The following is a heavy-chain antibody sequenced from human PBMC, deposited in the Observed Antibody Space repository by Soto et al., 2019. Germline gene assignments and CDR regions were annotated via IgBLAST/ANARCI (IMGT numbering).Heavy chain of an antibody. CDR2: INAGNGNT. V-gene: IGHV1-3*01. J-gene: IGHJ4*02. D-gene: IGHD6-19*01. Sequence: QVQLVQSGAEVKKPGASVKVSCKASGYTFTSYAIHWVRQAPGQRLEWMGWINAGNGNTKYSQKFQDRVTITRDTSATTAYMELSSLRSEDTAVYYCARDLGGWPDDWGQGTLVTVSS. CDR1: GYTFTSYA. CDR3: ARDLGGWPDD.